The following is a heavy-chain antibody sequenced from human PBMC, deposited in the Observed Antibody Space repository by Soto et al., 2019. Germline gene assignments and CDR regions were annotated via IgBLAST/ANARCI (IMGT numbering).Heavy chain of an antibody. D-gene: IGHD6-19*01. CDR1: GYIFTTYG. CDR3: ARDRSGWVFED. J-gene: IGHJ1*01. CDR2: ISAYDGDT. Sequence: QVQLVKSGAEVKKPGSSLKVSCKASGYIFTTYGISWVRQAPGQGLEWLGWISAYDGDTNYAQKFRGRVTVTTDTSTRTAYMELRSLRSDGTAVYYCARDRSGWVFEDWGQGTLVIVSS. V-gene: IGHV1-18*01.